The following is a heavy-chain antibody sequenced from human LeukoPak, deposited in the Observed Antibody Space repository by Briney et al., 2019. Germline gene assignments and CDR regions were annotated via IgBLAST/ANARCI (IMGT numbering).Heavy chain of an antibody. CDR2: IYHSGST. Sequence: SETLSLTCTVSGYSISGGYYWGWIRQPPGKGLEWIGSIYHSGSTYYNPSLKSRVTISVDTSKNQFSLKLSSVTAADTAVYYCARGSHPVTGTLGGYFDPWGQGTLVTVSS. CDR3: ARGSHPVTGTLGGYFDP. V-gene: IGHV4-38-2*02. J-gene: IGHJ4*02. CDR1: GYSISGGYY. D-gene: IGHD6-19*01.